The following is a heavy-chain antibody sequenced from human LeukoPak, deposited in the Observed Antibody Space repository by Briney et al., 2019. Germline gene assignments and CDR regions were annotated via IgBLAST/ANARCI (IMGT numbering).Heavy chain of an antibody. CDR2: ITSGGGTT. CDR1: GFTFSNYA. CDR3: ARDPPRAAWVFDY. V-gene: IGHV3-23*01. J-gene: IGHJ4*02. Sequence: PGGSLRLSCAASGFTFSNYAMSWVRQAPGKALEWVSAITSGGGTTYYAGSVEGRFTISRDNSKNTLYLQMNSLRAEDTAVYYCARDPPRAAWVFDYWGQGTLVSVSS. D-gene: IGHD6-25*01.